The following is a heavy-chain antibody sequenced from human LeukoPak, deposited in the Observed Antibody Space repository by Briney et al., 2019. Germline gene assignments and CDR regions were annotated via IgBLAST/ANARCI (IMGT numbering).Heavy chain of an antibody. V-gene: IGHV3-48*03. CDR1: GFTFSSYE. D-gene: IGHD3-16*01. CDR3: AREWGDSFDY. CDR2: ISSSGSTI. J-gene: IGHJ4*02. Sequence: RTGGSLRLSCAASGFTFSSYEMNWVRQAPGKGLEWVSYISSSGSTIYYADSVKGRFTISRDNAKNSLYLQMKSLRAEDTAVYYCAREWGDSFDYWGQGTLVTVSS.